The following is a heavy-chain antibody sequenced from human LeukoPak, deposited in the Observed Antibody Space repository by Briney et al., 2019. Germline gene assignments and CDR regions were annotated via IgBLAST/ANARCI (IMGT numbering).Heavy chain of an antibody. Sequence: SETLSLTCAVYGGSFSGYYWSWIRQPPGKGLEWIGEINHSGITYYNPSLKSRVTISVDTSKNQFSLKLSSVTAADTAVYYYAREGDSSSVGWFDPWGQGTLVTVSS. D-gene: IGHD6-13*01. CDR1: GGSFSGYY. CDR2: INHSGIT. J-gene: IGHJ5*02. CDR3: AREGDSSSVGWFDP. V-gene: IGHV4-34*01.